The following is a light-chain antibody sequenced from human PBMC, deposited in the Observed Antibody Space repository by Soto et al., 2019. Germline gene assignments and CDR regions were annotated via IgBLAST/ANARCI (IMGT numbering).Light chain of an antibody. CDR2: AAS. CDR1: QSISSY. J-gene: IGKJ3*01. Sequence: DIQMTQSPSSLSASVGDRVTITCRASQSISSYLNWYQQKPGKAPKLLIYAASSLQSGVPSRFSGSGSVTDFTLPISSLQPEDFANYYCQQSYSTLLFTFGPGTKVDIK. CDR3: QQSYSTLLFT. V-gene: IGKV1-39*01.